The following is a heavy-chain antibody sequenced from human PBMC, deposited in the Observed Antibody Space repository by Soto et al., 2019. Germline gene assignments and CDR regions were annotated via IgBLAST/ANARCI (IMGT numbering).Heavy chain of an antibody. CDR2: IYYTGST. J-gene: IGHJ4*02. CDR3: ARDPKPRDGYNYFDY. CDR1: GGSISTYY. D-gene: IGHD5-12*01. V-gene: IGHV4-59*01. Sequence: QVQLQESGPGLVKPSETLSLTCGVSGGSISTYYWSWIRQPPGKGLEWIGYIYYTGSTNYNPSLKSRVTISVDTSKNQFSLRLSSVTAADTAVYYCARDPKPRDGYNYFDYWGQGTLVTVSS.